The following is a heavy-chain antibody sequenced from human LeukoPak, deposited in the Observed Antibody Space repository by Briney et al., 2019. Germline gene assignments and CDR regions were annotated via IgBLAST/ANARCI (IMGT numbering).Heavy chain of an antibody. V-gene: IGHV4-34*01. CDR3: ARGRGGSYLDY. D-gene: IGHD1-26*01. Sequence: SETLSLTCAVYGGSFSGYYWSWIRQPPGKGREWIGEINHSGSTNYNPSLKSRVTISVDTSKNQFSLKLSSVTAADTAVYYCARGRGGSYLDYWGQGTLVTVSS. J-gene: IGHJ4*02. CDR2: INHSGST. CDR1: GGSFSGYY.